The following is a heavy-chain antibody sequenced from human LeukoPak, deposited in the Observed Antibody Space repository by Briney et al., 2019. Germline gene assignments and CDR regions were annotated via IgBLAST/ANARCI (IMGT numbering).Heavy chain of an antibody. J-gene: IGHJ6*03. V-gene: IGHV4-34*01. CDR3: ARLKGHCSGGSCYSGYYYYFMDV. D-gene: IGHD2-15*01. CDR1: GGSFSGYY. CDR2: INHSGST. Sequence: SETLSLTCAVYGGSFSGYYWSWIRQPPGKGLEWIGEINHSGSTNYNPSLKSRVTISVDTSKNQFSLKLSSVTAADTAVYYCARLKGHCSGGSCYSGYYYYFMDVWGKGTTVTVSS.